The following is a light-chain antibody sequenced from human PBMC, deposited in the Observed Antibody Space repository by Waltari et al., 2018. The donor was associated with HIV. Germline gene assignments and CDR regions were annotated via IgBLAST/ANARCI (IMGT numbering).Light chain of an antibody. CDR3: VGWDSRLSGYV. Sequence: QSVLTQPPSASGTPGQRVTISCSGSSSNIENDNVYWYQQLTGAAPRLLIYKDTQRPSGVPDRFTGSKSGTSASLAISGLRSEDEADDYCVGWDSRLSGYVFGSGTKVTVL. CDR2: KDT. J-gene: IGLJ1*01. CDR1: SSNIENDN. V-gene: IGLV1-47*01.